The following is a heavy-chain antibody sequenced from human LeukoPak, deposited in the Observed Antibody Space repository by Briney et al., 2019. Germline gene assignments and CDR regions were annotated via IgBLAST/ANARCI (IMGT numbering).Heavy chain of an antibody. Sequence: GGSLRLSCAASGFTFSSSDMSWVRRAPGSGLEWVSSIRHSDSNTYYADSVMGRFTISRDNSKNTLYLQMNSLSAEDTAVYYCAKRGNPTVGHHYLDVWGKGTTVSVSS. CDR3: AKRGNPTVGHHYLDV. CDR2: IRHSDSNT. J-gene: IGHJ6*03. CDR1: GFTFSSSD. D-gene: IGHD1-1*01. V-gene: IGHV3-23*05.